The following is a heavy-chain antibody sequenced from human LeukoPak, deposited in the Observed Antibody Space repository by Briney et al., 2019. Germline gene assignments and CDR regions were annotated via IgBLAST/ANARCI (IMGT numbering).Heavy chain of an antibody. D-gene: IGHD2-21*01. CDR3: AKSGCGGDCGMDV. J-gene: IGHJ6*02. CDR1: GFTFSSYA. Sequence: GGSLRLSCAASGFTFSSYAMRWVRQAPGKGLEWVSAISGSGGGTYYADSVEGRFTISRDNSKNALYLQMNSLRAEDTAVYYCAKSGCGGDCGMDVWGQGTTVTVSS. CDR2: ISGSGGGT. V-gene: IGHV3-23*01.